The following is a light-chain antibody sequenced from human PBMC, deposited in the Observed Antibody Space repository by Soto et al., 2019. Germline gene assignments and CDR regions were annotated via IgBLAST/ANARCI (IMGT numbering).Light chain of an antibody. CDR2: DAS. CDR1: QSISSW. J-gene: IGKJ2*01. V-gene: IGKV1-5*01. CDR3: QQYNSYLYT. Sequence: DIQMTQSPSTLSASVGDRVTITCRASQSISSWLAWYQQKPGKAPKLLIYDASSLESGVPSRFSGSGSGTEFTLTISILQPDDFATYYGQQYNSYLYTFSQGTKLEIK.